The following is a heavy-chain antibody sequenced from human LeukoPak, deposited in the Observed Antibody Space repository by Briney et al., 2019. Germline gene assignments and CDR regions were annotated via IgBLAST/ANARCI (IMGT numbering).Heavy chain of an antibody. J-gene: IGHJ4*02. CDR2: ISSSSTII. CDR1: GFTFSSYA. Sequence: QPGGSLRLSCAASGFTFSSYAMNWVRQAPGKGLEWVSYISSSSTIIYNADSVKGRFTISRDNAKNSLFLRMNSLRDEDTAVYYCAREPLDYWGQGTLVTVSS. CDR3: AREPLDY. V-gene: IGHV3-48*02.